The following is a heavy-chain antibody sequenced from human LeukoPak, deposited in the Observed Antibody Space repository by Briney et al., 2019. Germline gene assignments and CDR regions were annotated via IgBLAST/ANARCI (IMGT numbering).Heavy chain of an antibody. CDR3: ASCIAARPYYYYGMDV. Sequence: ASVKVSCKASGGTFSSYAISWVRQAPGQGLEWMGGIIPIFGTANYAQKFQGRVTITADESTSTAYMELSSLRSEDTAVYYCASCIAARPYYYYGMDVWGQGTTVTVSS. J-gene: IGHJ6*02. CDR1: GGTFSSYA. D-gene: IGHD6-6*01. V-gene: IGHV1-69*13. CDR2: IIPIFGTA.